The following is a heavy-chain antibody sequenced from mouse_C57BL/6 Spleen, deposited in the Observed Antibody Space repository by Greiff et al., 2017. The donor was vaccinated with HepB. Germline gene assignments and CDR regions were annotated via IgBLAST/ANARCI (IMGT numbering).Heavy chain of an antibody. CDR1: GYTFTSYW. J-gene: IGHJ2*01. V-gene: IGHV1-50*01. Sequence: QVQLQQPGAELVKPGASVKLSCKASGYTFTSYWMQWVKQRPGQGLEWIGEIDPSDSYTNYNQKFKGKATLTVDTSSSTAYMQLSSLTSEDSAVYYCARGGHTGDYWGHSTTLTVSS. D-gene: IGHD1-1*01. CDR2: IDPSDSYT. CDR3: ARGGHTGDY.